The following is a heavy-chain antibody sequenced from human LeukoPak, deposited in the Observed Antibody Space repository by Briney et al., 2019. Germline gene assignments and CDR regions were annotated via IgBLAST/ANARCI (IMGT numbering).Heavy chain of an antibody. V-gene: IGHV4-38-2*01. CDR3: ARHSTWSGPGP. J-gene: IGHJ5*02. D-gene: IGHD3-3*01. Sequence: SETLSLTCAVSGYSISSGYYWGWIRPPPGKGLEWIGSIYHSGSTYYNPSLKSRVTISVDTSKNQFSLKLSSVTAADTAVYYCARHSTWSGPGPWGQGTLVTVSS. CDR2: IYHSGST. CDR1: GYSISSGYY.